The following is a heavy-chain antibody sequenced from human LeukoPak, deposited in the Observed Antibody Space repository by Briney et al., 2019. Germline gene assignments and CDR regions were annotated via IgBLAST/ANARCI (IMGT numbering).Heavy chain of an antibody. J-gene: IGHJ4*02. D-gene: IGHD5-12*01. CDR3: ATSPIVATSISFDY. CDR1: GYTLTELS. V-gene: IGHV1-24*01. CDR2: FDPEDGET. Sequence: ASVKVSCKVSGYTLTELSMQWVRQAPGKGLEWMGGFDPEDGETIYAQKFQGRVTMTEDTSTDTAYMVLSSLRSEDTAVYYCATSPIVATSISFDYWGEGTLVTVSS.